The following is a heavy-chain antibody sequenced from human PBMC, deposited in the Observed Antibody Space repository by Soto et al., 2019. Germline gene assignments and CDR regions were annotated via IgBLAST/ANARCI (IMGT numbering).Heavy chain of an antibody. D-gene: IGHD7-27*01. CDR1: GDSISTYY. CDR3: ARPGRDWGSLAY. CDR2: IYYGGST. J-gene: IGHJ4*02. V-gene: IGHV4-59*08. Sequence: QVQLQESGPGLVKPSETLSLTCTVSGDSISTYYWTWIRQSPGKGLEWIAFIYYGGSTNYNPSLTSRVTISVDTSKNQFSLKLNSVTAADTAVYYCARPGRDWGSLAYWGQGTLVTVSS.